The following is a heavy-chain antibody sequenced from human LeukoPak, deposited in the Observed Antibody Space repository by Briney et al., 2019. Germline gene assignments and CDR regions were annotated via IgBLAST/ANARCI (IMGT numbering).Heavy chain of an antibody. CDR3: ARGRNSGFDY. CDR2: TYYRSKFYN. V-gene: IGHV6-1*01. D-gene: IGHD6-19*01. CDR1: GDSFSTNSVA. Sequence: SQTLSLTCAISGDSFSTNSVAWNWIRQSPSRGLEWLGRTYYRSKFYNDYAVSLKGRITINPDTSKNQFSLQLSSVTPEDTAVYYCARGRNSGFDYWGQGTLVTVSS. J-gene: IGHJ4*02.